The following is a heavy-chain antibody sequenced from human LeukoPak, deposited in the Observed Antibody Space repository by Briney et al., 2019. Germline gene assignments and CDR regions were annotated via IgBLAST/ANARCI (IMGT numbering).Heavy chain of an antibody. D-gene: IGHD1-26*01. CDR2: ISSSSSYI. CDR3: ARDRGIVGAPTFDY. V-gene: IGHV3-21*01. Sequence: GGSLRLSCAASGFTFSSYSMNWVRQAPGKGLEWVSSISSSSSYIYYADSVKGRFTISRDNAKNSLYLQMNSLRAEDTAVYYCARDRGIVGAPTFDYWGQGTLVTVSS. J-gene: IGHJ4*02. CDR1: GFTFSSYS.